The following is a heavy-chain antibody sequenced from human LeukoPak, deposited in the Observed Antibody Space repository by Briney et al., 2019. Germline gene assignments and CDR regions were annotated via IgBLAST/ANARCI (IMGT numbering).Heavy chain of an antibody. V-gene: IGHV4-39*01. Sequence: PSETLSLTCTVSGGSISSSSYSWGWIRQPPGKGLEWIGNIYYSGTTHYNPSLKSRVTISVDTSKNQFSLRLTSVTAADTAVYYCVSRSGGAYGYWGQGTLVTVSS. J-gene: IGHJ4*02. D-gene: IGHD6-19*01. CDR3: VSRSGGAYGY. CDR1: GGSISSSSYS. CDR2: IYYSGTT.